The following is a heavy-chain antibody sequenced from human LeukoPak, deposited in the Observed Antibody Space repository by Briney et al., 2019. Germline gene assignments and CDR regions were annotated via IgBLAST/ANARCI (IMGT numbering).Heavy chain of an antibody. V-gene: IGHV3-53*01. J-gene: IGHJ4*02. CDR1: GFTVNNNY. D-gene: IGHD3-10*01. CDR2: IHPGDNT. CDR3: TRGPSYYDY. Sequence: GGSLRLSCAASGFTVNNNYMNWVRQAPGKGLEWVSGIHPGDNTYYADSVKGRFTISRDNSKNTLYLQMNSLRAEDTAVYYCTRGPSYYDYWGQGTLVTVSS.